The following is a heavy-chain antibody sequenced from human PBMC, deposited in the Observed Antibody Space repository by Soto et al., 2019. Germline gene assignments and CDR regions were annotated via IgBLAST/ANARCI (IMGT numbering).Heavy chain of an antibody. V-gene: IGHV5-51*01. CDR1: GYSFTNYW. Sequence: PGESLKISCKASGYSFTNYWIGWVRQMPGKGLEWMGIIYPGDSDTRYSPSFQGQVTVSADRSISTAYLQWSSLKASDTAMYYCARHLSYTGDSCYLDYWGQGTLVTVSS. D-gene: IGHD2-15*01. J-gene: IGHJ4*02. CDR2: IYPGDSDT. CDR3: ARHLSYTGDSCYLDY.